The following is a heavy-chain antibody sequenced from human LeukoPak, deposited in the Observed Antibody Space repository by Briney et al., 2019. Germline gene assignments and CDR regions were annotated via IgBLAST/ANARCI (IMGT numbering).Heavy chain of an antibody. D-gene: IGHD3-16*01. CDR2: ISSSSYI. V-gene: IGHV3-21*01. J-gene: IGHJ6*03. CDR3: ARGYGNYYYYMDV. CDR1: GFTFSSYS. Sequence: GGSLRLSCAASGFTFSSYSMNWVRQAPGKGLEWVSSISSSSYIYYADSVKGRFTISRDNAKNSLYLQMNSLRAEDTAVYYCARGYGNYYYYMDVWGKGTTVTVSS.